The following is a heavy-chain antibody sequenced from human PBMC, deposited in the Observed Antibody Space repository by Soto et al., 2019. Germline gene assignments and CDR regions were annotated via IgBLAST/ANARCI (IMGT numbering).Heavy chain of an antibody. D-gene: IGHD6-13*01. CDR2: IHSDGSST. CDR1: GFTFSYYW. CDR3: ARHPERIAQIGWFDP. Sequence: GGSLRLSCAASGFTFSYYWMHWVRQAPGQGLVWVSRIHSDGSSTTYADSVKGRFTISRDNAKNTLYLQMNSLRAEDTAVYYCARHPERIAQIGWFDPWGQGTLVTVSS. J-gene: IGHJ5*02. V-gene: IGHV3-74*01.